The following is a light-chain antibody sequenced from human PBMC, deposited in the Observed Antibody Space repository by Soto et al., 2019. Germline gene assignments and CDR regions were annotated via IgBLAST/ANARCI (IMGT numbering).Light chain of an antibody. CDR2: GAS. J-gene: IGKJ2*01. V-gene: IGKV1-39*01. CDR3: QQSYKTPHT. Sequence: DIQMTQSPSSLSAFVGDTVTITCRASQDISNFLAWYQQRHGRAPKLLMYGASNLLSGVPSRFSGSGSGTNFTLTISSLQPEDFATYYCQQSYKTPHTFGQGTKLETK. CDR1: QDISNF.